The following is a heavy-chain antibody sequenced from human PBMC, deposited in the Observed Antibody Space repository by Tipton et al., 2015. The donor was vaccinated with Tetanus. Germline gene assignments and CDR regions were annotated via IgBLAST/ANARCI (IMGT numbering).Heavy chain of an antibody. V-gene: IGHV4-39*01. Sequence: TLSLTCTVSGGSISSSSYYWGWIRQPPGKGLEWIGSIYYSGSTYYNPSLKSRVTISVDTSKNQFSLKLSSVTAADTAVYYCARGRPVGYCSSTSCYKRYFDYWGQGTLVTVSS. D-gene: IGHD2-2*02. CDR1: GGSISSSSYY. J-gene: IGHJ4*02. CDR2: IYYSGST. CDR3: ARGRPVGYCSSTSCYKRYFDY.